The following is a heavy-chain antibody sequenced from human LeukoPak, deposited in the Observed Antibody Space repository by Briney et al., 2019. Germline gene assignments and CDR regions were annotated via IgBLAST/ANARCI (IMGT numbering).Heavy chain of an antibody. Sequence: PGGSLRLSCAASGFTFSNYGMHWVRQAPGKGLEWVTVISYDGSYQYCADSVKGRFTISRDNSKNTLYLQMNSLRAEDTAVYYCAKLCVDSSGYYYVQDAFDIWGQGTMVTVSS. CDR3: AKLCVDSSGYYYVQDAFDI. CDR2: ISYDGSYQ. J-gene: IGHJ3*02. CDR1: GFTFSNYG. V-gene: IGHV3-30*18. D-gene: IGHD3-22*01.